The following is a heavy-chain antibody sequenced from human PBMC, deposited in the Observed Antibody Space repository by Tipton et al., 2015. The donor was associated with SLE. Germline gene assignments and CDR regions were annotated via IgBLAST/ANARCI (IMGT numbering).Heavy chain of an antibody. Sequence: TLSLTCTVSGYSISSGYYWGWIRQPPGKGLEWIGSIYHGGSTYYNPSLKSRVTISVDTSKNQFSLKLSSVTAADTAVYYCARPIAAAGDWFDPWGQGTLVTVSS. V-gene: IGHV4-38-2*02. J-gene: IGHJ5*02. CDR3: ARPIAAAGDWFDP. CDR1: GYSISSGYY. CDR2: IYHGGST. D-gene: IGHD6-13*01.